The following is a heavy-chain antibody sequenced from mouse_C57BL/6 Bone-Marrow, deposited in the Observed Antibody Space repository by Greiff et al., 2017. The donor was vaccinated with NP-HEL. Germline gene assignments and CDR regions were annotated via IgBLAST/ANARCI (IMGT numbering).Heavy chain of an antibody. Sequence: EVQLQQSGPELVKPGASVKISCKASGYTFTDYYMNWVKQSHGKSLEWIGDINPNNGGTSYNQKFKGKATLTVDKSSSTAYMELRSLTSEDSAVYYCARFKYDGYYYAMDYWGQGTSVTVSS. D-gene: IGHD2-3*01. CDR1: GYTFTDYY. CDR2: INPNNGGT. CDR3: ARFKYDGYYYAMDY. J-gene: IGHJ4*01. V-gene: IGHV1-26*01.